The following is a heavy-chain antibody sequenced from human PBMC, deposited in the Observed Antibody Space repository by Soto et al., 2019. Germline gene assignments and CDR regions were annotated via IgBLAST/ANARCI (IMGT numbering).Heavy chain of an antibody. V-gene: IGHV4-34*01. CDR3: ARVRGAFDCWSGYRNNGNWFDP. CDR1: GGSFSGYH. D-gene: IGHD3-3*01. J-gene: IGHJ5*02. CDR2: INHSGST. Sequence: SETLSLTCAVYGGSFSGYHWSWIRQPPGKGLEWIGEINHSGSTNYNPSLKSRVTISVDTSKNQFSLKLSSVTDADTAVYYCARVRGAFDCWSGYRNNGNWFDPWGQGTLVTVS.